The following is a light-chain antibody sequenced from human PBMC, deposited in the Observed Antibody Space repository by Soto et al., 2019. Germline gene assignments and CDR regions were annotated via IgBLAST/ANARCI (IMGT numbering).Light chain of an antibody. Sequence: EIMLTQSPGTLSLSPGDRATLSCRASQSVSSNYLAWYQQKPGQAPRLLIYGASMSATGIPDRFSASVSGTDFTLTISRLEREEFAMYFCHHYGSSPRTFGQGTMVEIK. CDR1: QSVSSNY. V-gene: IGKV3-20*01. CDR2: GAS. CDR3: HHYGSSPRT. J-gene: IGKJ1*01.